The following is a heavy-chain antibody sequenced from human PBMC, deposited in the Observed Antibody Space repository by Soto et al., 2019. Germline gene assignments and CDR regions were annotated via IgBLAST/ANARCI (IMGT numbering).Heavy chain of an antibody. Sequence: GGSLRLSCAASGFTFSSYWMSWVRQAPGKGLEWVANIKQDGSEKYYVDSVKGRFTISRDNAKNSLYLQMNSLTAEDTAVYYCAGPYRRYDSSRYYYVCHYWGQGTLVTVSS. CDR1: GFTFSSYW. J-gene: IGHJ4*02. CDR3: AGPYRRYDSSRYYYVCHY. CDR2: IKQDGSEK. V-gene: IGHV3-7*01. D-gene: IGHD3-22*01.